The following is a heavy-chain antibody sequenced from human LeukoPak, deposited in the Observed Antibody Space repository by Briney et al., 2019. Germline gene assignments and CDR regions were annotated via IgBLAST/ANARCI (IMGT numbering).Heavy chain of an antibody. Sequence: SETLPLTCTVSGGSISSYYWSWIRQPPGKGLEWIGYIYYSGNTNYTPSLKSRVTISVDTSKNQFSLKLSSVTAADTAVYYCARGVLSFDYWGQGTLVTVSS. V-gene: IGHV4-59*08. CDR3: ARGVLSFDY. J-gene: IGHJ4*02. CDR1: GGSISSYY. CDR2: IYYSGNT. D-gene: IGHD6-13*01.